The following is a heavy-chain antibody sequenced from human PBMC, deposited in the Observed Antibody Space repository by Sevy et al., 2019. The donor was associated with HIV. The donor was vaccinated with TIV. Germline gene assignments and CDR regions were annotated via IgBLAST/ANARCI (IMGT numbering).Heavy chain of an antibody. CDR2: IKQDVSEK. CDR3: ARAQQVTMLVVIGGLYFDF. CDR1: GFTFSSYW. D-gene: IGHD3-22*01. Sequence: GGSLRLSCAASGFTFSSYWMTWVRQAPGKGLEWVANIKQDVSEKYYADSVKGRFTISRDNVRNSLYLQMESLRAEDTAVYYCARAQQVTMLVVIGGLYFDFWGQGTLVTVSS. V-gene: IGHV3-7*01. J-gene: IGHJ4*02.